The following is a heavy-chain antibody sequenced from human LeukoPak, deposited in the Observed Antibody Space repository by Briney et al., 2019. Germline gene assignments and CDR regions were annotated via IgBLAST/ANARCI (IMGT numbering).Heavy chain of an antibody. CDR2: IFYTGST. CDR3: ATSTV. Sequence: SETLSLTCTVSGGSISNYYWTWIRQPPGKGLEWIGYIFYTGSTNYNPSLKSRVTISVDTSKNQFSLKLSSVTAADTAVYYCATSTVWGQGTLVTVSS. D-gene: IGHD4-17*01. J-gene: IGHJ4*02. V-gene: IGHV4-59*01. CDR1: GGSISNYY.